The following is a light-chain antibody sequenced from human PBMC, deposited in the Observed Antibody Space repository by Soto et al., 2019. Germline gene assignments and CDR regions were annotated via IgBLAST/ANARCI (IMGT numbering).Light chain of an antibody. Sequence: QSVLTQPASVSGSPGQSITISCTGSSSDVGGYDFVPWYQQYPGRAPKLIIYNVSHRPSGVSNRFYGSKSGNTASLTISGLQAEDEADYYCKSYTSSVTYVFGTGTKVTVL. CDR3: KSYTSSVTYV. CDR2: NVS. J-gene: IGLJ1*01. V-gene: IGLV2-14*03. CDR1: SSDVGGYDF.